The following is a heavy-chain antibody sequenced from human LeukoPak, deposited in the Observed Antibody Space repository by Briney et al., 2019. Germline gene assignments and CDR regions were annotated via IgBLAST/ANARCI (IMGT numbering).Heavy chain of an antibody. J-gene: IGHJ6*03. Sequence: SVKVSCKASGGTFSSYAISWVRQALGQGLEWMGEIIPIFGTANYAQKFQGRVTITTDESTSTAYMELSSLRSEDTAVYYCARDQPRDCSSTSCSPYYYYYYMDVWGKGTTVTVSS. CDR1: GGTFSSYA. CDR3: ARDQPRDCSSTSCSPYYYYYYMDV. V-gene: IGHV1-69*05. CDR2: IIPIFGTA. D-gene: IGHD2-2*01.